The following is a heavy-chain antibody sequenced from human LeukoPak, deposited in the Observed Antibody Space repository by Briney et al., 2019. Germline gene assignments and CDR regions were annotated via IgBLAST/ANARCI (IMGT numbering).Heavy chain of an antibody. CDR1: GFTFSAYT. CDR3: EKDRSGAYAFDI. V-gene: IGHV3-64D*09. Sequence: PGGSLRLSCSASGFTFSAYTMHWVRQAPGKGLEYVSSYSGYGRFYAHSVMGRFTISKDNSKNTLYLQMSSLKVEDTAVYWCEKDRSGAYAFDIWGRGTMVTVSS. D-gene: IGHD3-10*01. CDR2: YSGYGR. J-gene: IGHJ3*02.